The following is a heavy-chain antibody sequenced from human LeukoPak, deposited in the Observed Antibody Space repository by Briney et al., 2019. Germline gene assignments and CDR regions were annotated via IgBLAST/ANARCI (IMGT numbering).Heavy chain of an antibody. CDR2: ISSDSAYI. Sequence: PGGSLRLSCAASGFTFSACSMNWARQAPGKGLEWVSVISSDSAYIYYADSVKGRFTVSRDNAKNSLSLHMSSLRAEDTGVYYCARDGTGWSRDYWGQGTLVTVSS. D-gene: IGHD2-2*01. CDR3: ARDGTGWSRDY. V-gene: IGHV3-21*01. CDR1: GFTFSACS. J-gene: IGHJ4*02.